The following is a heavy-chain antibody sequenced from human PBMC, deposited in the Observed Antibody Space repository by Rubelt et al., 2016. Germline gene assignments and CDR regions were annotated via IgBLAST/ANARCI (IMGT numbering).Heavy chain of an antibody. D-gene: IGHD3-10*01. Sequence: QFQLVQSGAEVQKPGASVKVSCKASGYTFTSYGISCARQAPGQGLEWKGWISAYNGTTNYAQKLKGRVTMTTDTATRTAYLELRSLRSDDTAVYYCARVRFGDSWFDPWGQGTLVTVSS. J-gene: IGHJ5*02. V-gene: IGHV1-18*01. CDR2: ISAYNGTT. CDR3: ARVRFGDSWFDP. CDR1: GYTFTSYG.